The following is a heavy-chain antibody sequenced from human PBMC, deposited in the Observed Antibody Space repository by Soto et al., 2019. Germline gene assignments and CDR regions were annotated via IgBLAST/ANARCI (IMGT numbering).Heavy chain of an antibody. CDR1: GFTFSSYG. CDR2: ISYDGRNK. V-gene: IGHV3-30*18. Sequence: QVQLVESGGGVVQPGRSLRLSCAASGFTFSSYGMHWVRQAPGKGLEWVAVISYDGRNKNYADSVKGRFTISRDKSKNTLYLQMNRLRAEDTAVYYCAKDRGVAVTTRVFDYWGQGTLVTVSS. D-gene: IGHD4-17*01. CDR3: AKDRGVAVTTRVFDY. J-gene: IGHJ4*02.